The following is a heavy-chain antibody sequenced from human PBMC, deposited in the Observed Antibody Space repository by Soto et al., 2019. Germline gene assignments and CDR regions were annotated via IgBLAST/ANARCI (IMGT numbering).Heavy chain of an antibody. CDR3: AAGQVSANAYGSPVPYHFYGMTV. CDR2: IYYGDYT. Sequence: QVQLRESGPGLVKPSETLSLTCTVSGDSVTGSSYYWSWVRQSPGKGLEWIAYIYYGDYTNYSPSRVSRAAISVHTSRNQVSLKLTSVTAADTAVYSCAAGQVSANAYGSPVPYHFYGMTVWGQGTTVTVSS. CDR1: GDSVTGSSYY. J-gene: IGHJ6*02. D-gene: IGHD3-10*01. V-gene: IGHV4-61*01.